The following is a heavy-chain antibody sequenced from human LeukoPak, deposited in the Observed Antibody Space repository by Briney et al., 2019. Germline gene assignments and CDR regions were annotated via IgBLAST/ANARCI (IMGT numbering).Heavy chain of an antibody. CDR1: GCTFTTYG. V-gene: IGHV1-18*01. CDR3: ARDRMDTGTYFDY. Sequence: GASVKVSCRSSGCTFTTYGITWVRQAPGQGLEWMGWISTYNGNTNYAQKLQGRVTMTTDTSTSTAYMELRSLRSDDTAMYYCARDRMDTGTYFDYWGQGTLVTVSS. CDR2: ISTYNGNT. J-gene: IGHJ4*02. D-gene: IGHD5-18*01.